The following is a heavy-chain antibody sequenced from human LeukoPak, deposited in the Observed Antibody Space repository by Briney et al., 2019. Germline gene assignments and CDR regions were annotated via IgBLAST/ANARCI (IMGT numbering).Heavy chain of an antibody. CDR3: AKDKRVTIFGVVIIKTDAFDI. Sequence: GGSLRLSCAASGFTFSSYAMSWVRQAPGKGLEWVSAISGSGGSTYYADSVKGRFTISRDYSKNTLYLQMNSLRAEDTAVYYCAKDKRVTIFGVVIIKTDAFDIWGQGTMVTVSS. J-gene: IGHJ3*02. V-gene: IGHV3-23*01. CDR2: ISGSGGST. D-gene: IGHD3-3*01. CDR1: GFTFSSYA.